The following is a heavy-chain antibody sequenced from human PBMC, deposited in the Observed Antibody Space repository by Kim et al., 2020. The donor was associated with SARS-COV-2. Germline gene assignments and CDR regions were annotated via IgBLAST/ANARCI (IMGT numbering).Heavy chain of an antibody. CDR3: ARDLLAAAGGP. V-gene: IGHV4-39*07. J-gene: IGHJ5*02. Sequence: YYNPSLKSRVTISVDTSKNQFSLKLSSVTAADTAVYYCARDLLAAAGGPWGQGTLVTVSS. D-gene: IGHD6-13*01.